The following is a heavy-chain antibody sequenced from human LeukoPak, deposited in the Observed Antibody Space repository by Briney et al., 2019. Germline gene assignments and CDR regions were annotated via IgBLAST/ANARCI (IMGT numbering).Heavy chain of an antibody. CDR1: GYTFNNYG. J-gene: IGHJ5*02. V-gene: IGHV1-18*01. Sequence: AASVKVSCKASGYTFNNYGISWVRQAPGQGLEWVGWVSSYNGDTNYAQRFQGRVTMSTDTSTSTAYMELRSLRFDDTAIYYCAKDWHILTGRNCFDPWGQGTLVTVSS. CDR2: VSSYNGDT. D-gene: IGHD3-9*01. CDR3: AKDWHILTGRNCFDP.